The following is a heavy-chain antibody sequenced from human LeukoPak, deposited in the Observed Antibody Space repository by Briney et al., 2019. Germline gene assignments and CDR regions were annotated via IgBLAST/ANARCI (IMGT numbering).Heavy chain of an antibody. D-gene: IGHD5-18*01. CDR3: ARDLAYSRLDY. J-gene: IGHJ4*02. Sequence: GGSLRLSCTISGLTFSSSWMDWVRQAPGKGLEWVASINPDGNKKYSADSVKGRFTISRDNAENSLYLQMNSLRVEDTAFYYCARDLAYSRLDYWGQGMLVTVSS. CDR1: GLTFSSSW. CDR2: INPDGNKK. V-gene: IGHV3-7*01.